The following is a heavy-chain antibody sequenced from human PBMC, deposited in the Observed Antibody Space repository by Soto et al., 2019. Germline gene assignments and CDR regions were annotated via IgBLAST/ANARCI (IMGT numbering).Heavy chain of an antibody. J-gene: IGHJ4*02. Sequence: PGGSLRLSCAASGFTFSSYAMSWVRQAPGKGLEWVSAISGSGGSTYYADSVKGRFTISRDNSKNTLYLQMNSLRAEDTAVYYCAKDLYAYSSSWPLDYWGQGTLVTVSS. D-gene: IGHD6-13*01. V-gene: IGHV3-23*01. CDR1: GFTFSSYA. CDR2: ISGSGGST. CDR3: AKDLYAYSSSWPLDY.